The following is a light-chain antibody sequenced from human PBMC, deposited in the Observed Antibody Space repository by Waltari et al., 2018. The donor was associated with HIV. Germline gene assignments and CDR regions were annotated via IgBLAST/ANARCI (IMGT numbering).Light chain of an antibody. V-gene: IGLV2-23*02. J-gene: IGLJ3*02. CDR2: EVK. CDR1: SSHVGPYTL. CDR3: CSYAGSDTLV. Sequence: HSALTQPASVSGSPGQSITISCTGTSSHVGPYTLVSWYQQHPGKAPKLLIYEVKRRPSGLSDRFSGSKSGNTASLTVSGLQAEDEAIYYCCSYAGSDTLVFGGGTSLTIL.